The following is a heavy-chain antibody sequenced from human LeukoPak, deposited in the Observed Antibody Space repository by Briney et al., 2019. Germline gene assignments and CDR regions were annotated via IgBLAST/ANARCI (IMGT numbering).Heavy chain of an antibody. CDR2: IIPIFGTA. D-gene: IGHD2-2*01. Sequence: SVKVSCKASGDTFSSYAISWVRQAPGQGLEWMGGIIPIFGTANYAQKFQGRVTITADESTSTAYMELSSLRSEDTAVYYCARGGDQLLYYFDYWGQGTLVTVSS. CDR1: GDTFSSYA. CDR3: ARGGDQLLYYFDY. J-gene: IGHJ4*02. V-gene: IGHV1-69*13.